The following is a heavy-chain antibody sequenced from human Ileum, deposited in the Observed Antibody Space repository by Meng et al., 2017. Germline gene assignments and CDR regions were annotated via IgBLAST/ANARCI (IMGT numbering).Heavy chain of an antibody. CDR2: IYSSGST. CDR3: VRRAGLRQAFDY. Sequence: QVQLQESGPGLVKPSETLSLTCTVSGASISAYYWSWIRQPPGKGLEWIGSIYSSGSTYYNPSLKSRVTTSVDTSKNQFSLKLSSVTAADTAVYYCVRRAGLRQAFDYWGQGTLVTVSS. D-gene: IGHD4-17*01. CDR1: GASISAYY. V-gene: IGHV4-59*05. J-gene: IGHJ4*02.